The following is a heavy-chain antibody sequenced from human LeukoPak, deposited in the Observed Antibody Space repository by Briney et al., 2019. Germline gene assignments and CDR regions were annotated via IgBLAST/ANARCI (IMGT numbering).Heavy chain of an antibody. CDR1: GYTFTSYG. V-gene: IGHV1-18*01. Sequence: GASVKVSCKASGYTFTSYGISWVRQAPGQGLEWMGWISAYNGNTNYAQKLQGRVTMTTDTSTSTAYMELRSLRSDDTAVYYCARARHNYDSPLDVVNYFDYWGQGTLVTVSS. CDR2: ISAYNGNT. J-gene: IGHJ4*02. D-gene: IGHD3-22*01. CDR3: ARARHNYDSPLDVVNYFDY.